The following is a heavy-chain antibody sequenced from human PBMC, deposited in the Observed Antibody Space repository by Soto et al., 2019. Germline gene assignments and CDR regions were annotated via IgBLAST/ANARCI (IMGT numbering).Heavy chain of an antibody. CDR1: GFTFSSYA. CDR3: AKDKAVPMNSFDY. V-gene: IGHV3-23*01. Sequence: EVQLLESGGGLVQPGGSLRLSCAASGFTFSSYAMSWVRQAPGKGLEWVSAISGSGGSTYYADSVKGRFTISRDNSKNTMYLQMNSLRAEDTAVYYYAKDKAVPMNSFDYWGQGTLVTVSS. J-gene: IGHJ4*02. CDR2: ISGSGGST.